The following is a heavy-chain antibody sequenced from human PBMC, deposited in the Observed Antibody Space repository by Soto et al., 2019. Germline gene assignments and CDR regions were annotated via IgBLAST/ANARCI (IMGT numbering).Heavy chain of an antibody. CDR1: GCTFSNAW. V-gene: IGHV3-15*01. D-gene: IGHD2-2*01. Sequence: GGSLRLSCTVSGCTFSNAWITWVRQAPGKGLEWVGRIKSKTDDGTTDYAAPVKGRFTISRDDSRNTLYLQMNSLKTEDTAVYYCITDSSSWAYYYYYGMEVWGQGTTVTVSS. CDR3: ITDSSSWAYYYYYGMEV. J-gene: IGHJ6*02. CDR2: IKSKTDDGTT.